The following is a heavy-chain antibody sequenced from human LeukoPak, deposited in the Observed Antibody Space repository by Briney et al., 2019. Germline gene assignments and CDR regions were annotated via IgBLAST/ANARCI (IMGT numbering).Heavy chain of an antibody. CDR3: TRRVYGGNSVAFDY. J-gene: IGHJ4*02. V-gene: IGHV3-23*01. CDR2: ISGSGGST. D-gene: IGHD4-23*01. Sequence: WVRQAPGKGLEWVSAISGSGGSTYYADSVKGRFTISRDNSKNTLYLQMNSLKTEDTAVYYCTRRVYGGNSVAFDYWGQGTLVTVSS.